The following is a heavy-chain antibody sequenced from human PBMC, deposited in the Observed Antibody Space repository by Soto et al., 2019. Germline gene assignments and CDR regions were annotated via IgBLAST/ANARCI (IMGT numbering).Heavy chain of an antibody. CDR2: IYYSGST. Sequence: SETLSLTCTVSGGSISSSSYYWGWLRQPPGKGLEWIGSIYYSGSTYYNPSLKSRVTISVDTSKNQFSLKLSSVTAADTAVYYCARQFPGYSSSQNKYFQHWGQGTLVTVSS. V-gene: IGHV4-39*01. CDR1: GGSISSSSYY. D-gene: IGHD6-13*01. J-gene: IGHJ1*01. CDR3: ARQFPGYSSSQNKYFQH.